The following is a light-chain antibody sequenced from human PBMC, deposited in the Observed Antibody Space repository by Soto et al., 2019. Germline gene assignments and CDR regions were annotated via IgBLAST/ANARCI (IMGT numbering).Light chain of an antibody. CDR2: DAS. CDR1: QSISDY. J-gene: IGKJ3*01. Sequence: EIVLTQSQAILSLSPGERASLSCRASQSISDYLGWYQQKPGQPPRLLIYDASNRAPGIPARFSGSGSGTDLTLTISSLEPEDFAVYYCQQRSDWSFTFGPGTKVDIQ. CDR3: QQRSDWSFT. V-gene: IGKV3-11*01.